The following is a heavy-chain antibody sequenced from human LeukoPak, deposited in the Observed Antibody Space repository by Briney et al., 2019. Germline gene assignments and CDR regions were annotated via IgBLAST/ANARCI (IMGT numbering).Heavy chain of an antibody. CDR3: ARDGESYGYD. Sequence: GASVEVSCKASGYTFTSYYMHWVRQAPGQGLEWMGIINPSGGSTSYAQKFQGRVTMTRDTSTSAVYMELSSLRSEDTAVYYCARDGESYGYDWGQGTLVTVSS. D-gene: IGHD5-18*01. V-gene: IGHV1-46*01. J-gene: IGHJ4*02. CDR1: GYTFTSYY. CDR2: INPSGGST.